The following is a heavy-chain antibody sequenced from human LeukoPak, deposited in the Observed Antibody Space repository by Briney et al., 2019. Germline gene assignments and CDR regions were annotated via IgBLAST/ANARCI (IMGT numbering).Heavy chain of an antibody. Sequence: GRSLRLSCAASGFTFSSYGMHWVRQAPGKGLEWVAVIWYDGSNKYYADSVKGRFTISRDNSKNTLYLQMNSLRAEDTAVYYCARDAQQLEPYYYYYYMDAWGKGTTVTVSS. CDR1: GFTFSSYG. J-gene: IGHJ6*03. D-gene: IGHD6-13*01. CDR2: IWYDGSNK. CDR3: ARDAQQLEPYYYYYYMDA. V-gene: IGHV3-33*01.